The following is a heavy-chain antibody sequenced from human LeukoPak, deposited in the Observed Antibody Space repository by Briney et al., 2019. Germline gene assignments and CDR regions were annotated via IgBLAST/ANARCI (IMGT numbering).Heavy chain of an antibody. CDR1: GGSLSSGGYY. D-gene: IGHD1-14*01. CDR2: IYYSGST. V-gene: IGHV4-31*03. J-gene: IGHJ4*02. Sequence: SETLSLTCTVSGGSLSSGGYYWSWIRQYPGMGLEWIGSIYYSGSTYYTPSLRSRVNISIDTSKSQFALNLTSVTAADTAVYYCARVSSARNGFDSWGQGTLVTVSS. CDR3: ARVSSARNGFDS.